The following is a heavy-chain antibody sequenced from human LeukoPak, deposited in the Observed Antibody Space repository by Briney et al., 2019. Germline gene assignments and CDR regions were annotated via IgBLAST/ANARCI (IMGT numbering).Heavy chain of an antibody. CDR1: GFTFSGYS. V-gene: IGHV3-48*04. J-gene: IGHJ4*02. CDR2: ISSSSSTI. CDR3: AREVAAAGTGDFDY. Sequence: PGGSLRLSCAASGFTFSGYSMNWVRQAPGKGLEWVSYISSSSSTIYYADSVKGRFTISRDNAKNSLYLQMNSLRAEDTAVYYCAREVAAAGTGDFDYWGQGTLVTVSS. D-gene: IGHD6-13*01.